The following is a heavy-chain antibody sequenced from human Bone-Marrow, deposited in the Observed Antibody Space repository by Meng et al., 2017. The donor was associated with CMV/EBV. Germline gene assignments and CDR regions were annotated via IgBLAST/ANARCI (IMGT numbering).Heavy chain of an antibody. CDR2: IYPGDSDT. Sequence: KVSCKGSGHSFTNYWIGWVRQMPGKGLEWMGVIYPGDSDTRYSPSFQGQVTISADKSISTAYLQCSSLKASDTAMYYCARLQAGGNYYGMDVWGQGTTVTVSS. D-gene: IGHD3-10*01. V-gene: IGHV5-51*01. CDR3: ARLQAGGNYYGMDV. J-gene: IGHJ6*02. CDR1: GHSFTNYW.